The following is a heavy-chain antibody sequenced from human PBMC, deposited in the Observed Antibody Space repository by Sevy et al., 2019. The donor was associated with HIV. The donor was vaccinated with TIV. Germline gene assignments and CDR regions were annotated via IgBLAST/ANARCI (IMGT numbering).Heavy chain of an antibody. D-gene: IGHD3-9*01. CDR1: GFTFSNAW. J-gene: IGHJ6*02. V-gene: IGHV3-15*01. CDR2: IKSKTDGGTT. Sequence: GGSLRLSCAASGFTFSNAWMSWVRQAPGKGLEWVGRIKSKTDGGTTDYAAPVKGRFTISRDDSKNTLYLQMNSLKTEDTAVYYCTTERPDILTCYYSYYYYGMDVWGQGTTVTVSS. CDR3: TTERPDILTCYYSYYYYGMDV.